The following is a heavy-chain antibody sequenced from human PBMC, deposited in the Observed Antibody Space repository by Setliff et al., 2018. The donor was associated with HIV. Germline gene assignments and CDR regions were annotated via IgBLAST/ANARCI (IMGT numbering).Heavy chain of an antibody. V-gene: IGHV3-21*04. Sequence: PGGSLRLSCGASGFSFSSYSMNWVRQAPGKGLEWVSTISSGGDTYYGDSVKGRFTISRDNSRDTLYLQVNKLRAEDTAVYYCAREGSSSSWFDPWGQGTLVTVSS. CDR3: AREGSSSSWFDP. J-gene: IGHJ5*02. CDR1: GFSFSSYS. CDR2: ISSGGDT. D-gene: IGHD6-6*01.